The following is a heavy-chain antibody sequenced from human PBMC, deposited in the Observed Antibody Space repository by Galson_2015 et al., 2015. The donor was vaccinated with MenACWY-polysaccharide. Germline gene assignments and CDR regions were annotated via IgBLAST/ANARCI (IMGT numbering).Heavy chain of an antibody. CDR2: ISAYTGNT. J-gene: IGHJ3*02. V-gene: IGHV1-18*01. CDR3: ARDRLMIVVGIGPHDAFDI. D-gene: IGHD3-22*01. Sequence: SVKVSCKASGYTFTSYGISWVRQAPGQGLEWMGWISAYTGNTNYAQKLQGRVTMTTDTSTSTAYMELRSLRSDDTAVYYCARDRLMIVVGIGPHDAFDIWGQGTMVTVSS. CDR1: GYTFTSYG.